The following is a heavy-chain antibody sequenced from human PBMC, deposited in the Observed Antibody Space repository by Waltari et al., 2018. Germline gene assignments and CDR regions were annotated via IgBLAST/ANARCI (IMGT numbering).Heavy chain of an antibody. Sequence: QVQLVESGGGVVQPGSSLILSCAASAFPFSSYALHWVRRAPGKGLEWVAVIWYDGSNKYYADSVKGRFTISRDNSKNTLYLQMNSLRAEDTAVYYCARDSLSGYDMFDYWGQGTLVTVSS. J-gene: IGHJ4*02. CDR2: IWYDGSNK. CDR3: ARDSLSGYDMFDY. D-gene: IGHD5-12*01. V-gene: IGHV3-33*01. CDR1: AFPFSSYA.